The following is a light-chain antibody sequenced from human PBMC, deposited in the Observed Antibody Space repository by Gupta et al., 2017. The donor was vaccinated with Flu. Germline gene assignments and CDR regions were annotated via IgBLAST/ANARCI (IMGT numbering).Light chain of an antibody. CDR3: SSYSATGALAL. J-gene: IGLJ2*01. CDR2: DVS. Sequence: QSDLTQPASVSGSPGQSINIPCTGTSSDIGSYDYVSWYQQSPGRAPKLMIYDVSNRPSGISDRFSGSKSGNTASLTISGLQAEDEADYYCSSYSATGALALFGGGTKVTVL. V-gene: IGLV2-14*01. CDR1: SSDIGSYDY.